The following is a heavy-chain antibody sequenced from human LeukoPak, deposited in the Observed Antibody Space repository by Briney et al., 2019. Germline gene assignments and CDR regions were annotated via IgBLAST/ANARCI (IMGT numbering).Heavy chain of an antibody. D-gene: IGHD4-17*01. Sequence: SETLSLTCTVSGGSISSYYWSWIRQPPGKGLEWIGYIYYSGSTNYNPSLKSRVTISVDTSKNQFSLKLSSVTAADTAVYYCARLVVRTVTRDPDLNWFDPWGQGTLVTVSS. V-gene: IGHV4-59*08. CDR2: IYYSGST. J-gene: IGHJ5*02. CDR3: ARLVVRTVTRDPDLNWFDP. CDR1: GGSISSYY.